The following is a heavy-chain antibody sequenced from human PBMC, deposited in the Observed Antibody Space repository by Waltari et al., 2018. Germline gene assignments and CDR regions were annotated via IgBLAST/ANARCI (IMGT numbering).Heavy chain of an antibody. CDR2: ISSGGGAI. Sequence: EVELVESGGAMVQPGGSLRVSCVAPGFSLNGSELNWVRQAPGKGPEWISYISSGGGAIYYADSVKGRFTISRDNSKNSLYLQMDSLRVEDTAVYYCARNLGARYYYYGMDVWGLGTTVTVSS. CDR3: ARNLGARYYYYGMDV. J-gene: IGHJ6*02. D-gene: IGHD1-26*01. CDR1: GFSLNGSE. V-gene: IGHV3-48*03.